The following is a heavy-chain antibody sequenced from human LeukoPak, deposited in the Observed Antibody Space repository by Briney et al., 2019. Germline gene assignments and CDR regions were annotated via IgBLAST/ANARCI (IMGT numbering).Heavy chain of an antibody. CDR2: IYYSGST. CDR1: GGSISSSSYY. CDR3: ARVVGSGWSPEYMDV. J-gene: IGHJ6*03. D-gene: IGHD6-19*01. Sequence: SETLSLTCTVSGGSISSSSYYWGWIRQPPGKGLEWIGRIYYSGSTYYNPSLKIRVTISVDTSKNQFSLKLSSVPAADTAVYYCARVVGSGWSPEYMDVWGKGTTVTVSS. V-gene: IGHV4-39*07.